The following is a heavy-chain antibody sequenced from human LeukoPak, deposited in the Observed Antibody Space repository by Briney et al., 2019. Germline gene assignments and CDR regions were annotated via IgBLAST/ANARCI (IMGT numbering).Heavy chain of an antibody. CDR2: IYDSGST. Sequence: SETLSLTCTVSGGSVSSGSYYWNWIRQPPRKGLEGIGYIYDSGSTNYNPSLKSRVTISVDTSKNQFSLKVNSVTAADTAVYYCARDDGGGWTGFDYWGQGALVTVSS. CDR3: ARDDGGGWTGFDY. CDR1: GGSVSSGSYY. J-gene: IGHJ4*02. D-gene: IGHD2-15*01. V-gene: IGHV4-61*01.